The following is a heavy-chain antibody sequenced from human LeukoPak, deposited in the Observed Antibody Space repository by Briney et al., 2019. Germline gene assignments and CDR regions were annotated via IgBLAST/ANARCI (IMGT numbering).Heavy chain of an antibody. CDR3: ARTRNLFNSLDAFDI. CDR2: IWYDGSNK. V-gene: IGHV3-33*01. Sequence: GGSLRLSCAASGFTFSSYGMHWVRQAPGKGLEWVAVIWYDGSNKYYADSVKGRFTISRDNSKNTLYLQMNSLRAEDTAVYYCARTRNLFNSLDAFDIWGQGTMATVSS. J-gene: IGHJ3*02. D-gene: IGHD2-21*01. CDR1: GFTFSSYG.